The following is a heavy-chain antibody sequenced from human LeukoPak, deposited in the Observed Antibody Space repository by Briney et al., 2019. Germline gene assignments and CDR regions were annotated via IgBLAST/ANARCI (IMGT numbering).Heavy chain of an antibody. CDR3: ARDASSVN. V-gene: IGHV3-7*01. D-gene: IGHD5/OR15-5a*01. CDR1: GFTFSNHW. Sequence: PGGSLRLSCEASGFTFSNHWMTWVRQAPGKGLEWVANIKEDGSEKYYVDSVKGRFTISRDNAKNSLYLQMNSLRVEDTAVYYCARDASSVNWGQGTLVTVSS. J-gene: IGHJ4*02. CDR2: IKEDGSEK.